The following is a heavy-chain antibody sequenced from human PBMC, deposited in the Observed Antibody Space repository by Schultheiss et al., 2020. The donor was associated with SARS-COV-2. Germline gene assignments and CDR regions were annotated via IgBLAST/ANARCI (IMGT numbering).Heavy chain of an antibody. J-gene: IGHJ6*02. V-gene: IGHV3-30-3*02. CDR2: ISYDGSNK. D-gene: IGHD2-15*01. CDR3: AKLPKGYPHRGMDV. CDR1: GFTFSSYA. Sequence: GGSLRLSCAASGFTFSSYAMHWVRQAPGKGLEWVAVISYDGSNKYYADSVKGRFTISRDNSKNTLYLQMNSLRAEDTAVYYCAKLPKGYPHRGMDVWGQGTTVTVSS.